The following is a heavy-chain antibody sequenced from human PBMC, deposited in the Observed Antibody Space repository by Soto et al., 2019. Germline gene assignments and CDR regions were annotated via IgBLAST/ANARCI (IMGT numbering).Heavy chain of an antibody. Sequence: SETLSLTCTVSGGSISSSSYYWGWIRQPPGKGLEWIGSIYYSGSTSYNPSLKSRVTISVDTSKNQFSLKLSSVTAADTAVYYCARRYGYSFDYWGQGTLVTVSS. V-gene: IGHV4-39*01. CDR2: IYYSGST. D-gene: IGHD1-1*01. J-gene: IGHJ4*02. CDR1: GGSISSSSYY. CDR3: ARRYGYSFDY.